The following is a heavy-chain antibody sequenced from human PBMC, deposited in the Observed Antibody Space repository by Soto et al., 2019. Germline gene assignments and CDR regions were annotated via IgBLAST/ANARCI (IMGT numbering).Heavy chain of an antibody. D-gene: IGHD1-26*01. CDR3: VRGTIVGATFTY. Sequence: GGSLRLSCAASGFTFSSYDMNWVRQGPGKGLEWLSYISSSGDTKNYADSVQGRLTVSRDSAKNSLYLQMNSLRTEDTAVYYCVRGTIVGATFTYWGQGTLVTVSS. V-gene: IGHV3-48*03. J-gene: IGHJ4*02. CDR1: GFTFSSYD. CDR2: ISSSGDTK.